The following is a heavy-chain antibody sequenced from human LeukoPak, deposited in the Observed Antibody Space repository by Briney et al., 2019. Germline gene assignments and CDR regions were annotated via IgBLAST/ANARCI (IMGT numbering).Heavy chain of an antibody. J-gene: IGHJ3*02. CDR3: ARLRSLDAFDI. Sequence: PSETLSLTCAVCGGSFSGYYWSWIRQPPGKGLEWIGEINHSGSTNYNPSLKSRVTISVDTSKDQFSLKLSSVTAADTAVHYCARLRSLDAFDIWGQGTMVTVSS. CDR1: GGSFSGYY. V-gene: IGHV4-34*01. CDR2: INHSGST.